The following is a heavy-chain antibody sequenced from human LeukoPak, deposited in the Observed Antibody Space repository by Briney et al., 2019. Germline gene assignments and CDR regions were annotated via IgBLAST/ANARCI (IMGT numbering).Heavy chain of an antibody. J-gene: IGHJ3*02. CDR2: ISAYNGNT. CDR3: ARDVRLLWFGDTPENGAFDI. V-gene: IGHV1-18*04. CDR1: GYTFTRYG. Sequence: ASVKVSCKASGYTFTRYGISWVRQAPGQGLEWMGWISAYNGNTNYAQKLQSRVTMTTDTSTSTAYMELRSLRSDDTAVYYCARDVRLLWFGDTPENGAFDIWGQGTMVTVSS. D-gene: IGHD3-10*01.